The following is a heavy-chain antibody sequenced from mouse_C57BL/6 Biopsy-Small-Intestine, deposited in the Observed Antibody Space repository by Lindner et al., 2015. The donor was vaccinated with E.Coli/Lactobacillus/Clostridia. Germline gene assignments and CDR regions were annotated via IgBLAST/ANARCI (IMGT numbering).Heavy chain of an antibody. J-gene: IGHJ1*03. D-gene: IGHD2-3*01. V-gene: IGHV2-3*01. CDR2: IWGDGST. Sequence: VQLQESGPGLVAPSQSLSITCTVSGFSLTSYGVSWVRQPPGKGLEWLGLIWGDGSTNYHSALISRLSISKDNSKSRVFLKLSSLQTDDTATYYCAKQADGYWYFDVWGTGTTVTVSS. CDR1: GFSLTSYG. CDR3: AKQADGYWYFDV.